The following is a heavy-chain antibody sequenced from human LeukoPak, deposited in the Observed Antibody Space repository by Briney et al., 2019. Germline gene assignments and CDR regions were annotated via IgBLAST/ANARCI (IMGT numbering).Heavy chain of an antibody. CDR3: ARDRYGDYGDFDY. Sequence: GGSLRLSCAASGFTFSSYAMHWVRQAPGKGMEWVAVISYDGSNKYYADSVKGRFTISRDNSKNTLYLQMNSLRAEDTAVYYCARDRYGDYGDFDYWGQGTLVTVSS. J-gene: IGHJ4*02. D-gene: IGHD4-17*01. CDR2: ISYDGSNK. V-gene: IGHV3-30*04. CDR1: GFTFSSYA.